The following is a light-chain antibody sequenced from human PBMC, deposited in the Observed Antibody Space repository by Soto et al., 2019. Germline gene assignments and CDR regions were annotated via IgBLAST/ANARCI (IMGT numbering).Light chain of an antibody. J-gene: IGKJ1*01. Sequence: EIVLTQSPATLSLSPGDRATLSCGASRSVSNNYLAWYQHKPGLAPRVLIYDASRRAAGIPDRFSGSGSGTDFTLTISRLEPEDFAVYYCHQHGSSPWTFGQGTKVETK. CDR3: HQHGSSPWT. CDR1: RSVSNNY. V-gene: IGKV3D-20*01. CDR2: DAS.